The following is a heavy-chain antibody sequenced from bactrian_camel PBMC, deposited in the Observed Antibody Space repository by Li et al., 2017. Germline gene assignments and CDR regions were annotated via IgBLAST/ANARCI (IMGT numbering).Heavy chain of an antibody. CDR1: GITYSSYS. CDR2: IDSDGGT. CDR3: AAGQGVGWCLDVIRVGAEADFDY. V-gene: IGHV3S31*01. Sequence: DVQLVESGGGSVEVGGSLRLSCAASGITYSSYSMGWFRQKPGLGREGIATIDSDGGTAYVESMKGRFTISVDNAKNTLYLQMNSLKPEDTATYCCAAGQGVGWCLDVIRVGAEADFDYWGQGTQVTVS. D-gene: IGHD5*01. J-gene: IGHJ6*01.